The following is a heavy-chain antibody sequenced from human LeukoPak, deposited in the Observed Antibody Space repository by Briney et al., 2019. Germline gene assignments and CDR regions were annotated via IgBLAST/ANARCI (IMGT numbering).Heavy chain of an antibody. CDR3: AKLDQAWSSSYFDY. CDR2: ISGSGGNT. D-gene: IGHD6-6*01. CDR1: GFTFSSYA. V-gene: IGHV3-23*01. J-gene: IGHJ4*02. Sequence: GGSLRLSCAASGFTFSSYAMSWVRQAPGKGLEWVSVISGSGGNTYYADSVKGRFTISRDNSKNTLYLQMNSLRAEDTAVYYCAKLDQAWSSSYFDYWGQGTLVTVSS.